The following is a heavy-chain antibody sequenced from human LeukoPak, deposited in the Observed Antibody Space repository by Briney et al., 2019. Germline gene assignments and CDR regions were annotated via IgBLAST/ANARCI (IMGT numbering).Heavy chain of an antibody. CDR3: ARDIDPYYQSTFDY. CDR1: GGTFSSYA. D-gene: IGHD3-10*01. V-gene: IGHV1-69*13. CDR2: IIPIFGTA. Sequence: GASVKVSCKASGGTFSSYAISWVRQAPGQGLEWMGGIIPIFGTANYAQKFQGRVTITADESTSTAYMELRSLRSDDTAVYYCARDIDPYYQSTFDYWGQGALVTVSS. J-gene: IGHJ4*02.